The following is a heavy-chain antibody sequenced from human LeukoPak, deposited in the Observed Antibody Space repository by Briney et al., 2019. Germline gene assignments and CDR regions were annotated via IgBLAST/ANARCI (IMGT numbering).Heavy chain of an antibody. CDR1: GFTFSDYY. CDR2: ISSSGSTI. V-gene: IGHV3-11*04. D-gene: IGHD6-6*01. Sequence: GGPLRLSCAASGFTFSDYYMSWMRQAPGKGLEWVSYISSSGSTIYYADSVKGRFTISRDNAKNSLYLQMNSLRAEDTAVYYCARDSRTYRRSSGDAFDIWGQGTMVTVSS. CDR3: ARDSRTYRRSSGDAFDI. J-gene: IGHJ3*02.